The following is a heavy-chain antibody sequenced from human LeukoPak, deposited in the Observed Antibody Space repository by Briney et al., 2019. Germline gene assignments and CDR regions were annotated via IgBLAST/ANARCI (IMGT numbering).Heavy chain of an antibody. J-gene: IGHJ6*03. Sequence: GGSLRLSCAASGFTVSSNYMSWVRQAPGKGLEWVSVIYSGGSTYYADSVKCRFTISRDNSKNTLYLQMNSLRAEDTAVYYCARANYDSSGYYINYYYYYMDVWGKGTTVTVSS. CDR1: GFTVSSNY. D-gene: IGHD3-22*01. V-gene: IGHV3-53*01. CDR3: ARANYDSSGYYINYYYYYMDV. CDR2: IYSGGST.